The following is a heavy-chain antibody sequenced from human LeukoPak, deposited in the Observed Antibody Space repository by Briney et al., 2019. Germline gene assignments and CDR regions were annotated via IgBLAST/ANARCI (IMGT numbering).Heavy chain of an antibody. V-gene: IGHV3-23*01. Sequence: GGSLRLSCAASGFTFSSYAMSWVRQAPGKGLEWVSAISGSGGSTYCADSVKGRFTVSRDNSKNTLSLQMNSLRAEDTAVYYCAKDGSSGWSYYFDYWGQGTLVTVSS. CDR3: AKDGSSGWSYYFDY. J-gene: IGHJ4*02. CDR2: ISGSGGST. D-gene: IGHD6-19*01. CDR1: GFTFSSYA.